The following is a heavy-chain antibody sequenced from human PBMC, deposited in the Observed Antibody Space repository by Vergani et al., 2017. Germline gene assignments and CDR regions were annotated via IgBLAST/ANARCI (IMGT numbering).Heavy chain of an antibody. D-gene: IGHD4/OR15-4a*01. CDR1: GDSISSGVYY. J-gene: IGHJ4*02. CDR2: IYSTGST. CDR3: ARIGDYAEGVAFRIGYFDS. Sequence: QVQLQESGPGLVKPSQTLSLTCSVSGDSISSGVYYWNWIRQHPGKGLEWIGYIYSTGSTHHNPSLRRRINMSVDTSKNQFSLKLNSVTAADTAMYYCARIGDYAEGVAFRIGYFDSWGPGILVTVSS. V-gene: IGHV4-31*03.